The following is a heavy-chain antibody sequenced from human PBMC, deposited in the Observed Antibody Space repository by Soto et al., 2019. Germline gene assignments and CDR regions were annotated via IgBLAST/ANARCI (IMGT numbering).Heavy chain of an antibody. V-gene: IGHV4-61*03. CDR2: IYYTGST. CDR3: VREGPLHAPV. Sequence: QVQLRESGPGLVKPSDTLSLTCIVSGDSVTTTNYYWNWMRQPPGKGLEWIGYIYYTGSTNYNPSLRSRINMSVDTSNNHFSLNLNFVTAADTAVYYCVREGPLHAPVWGQGTLVTVSS. J-gene: IGHJ4*02. CDR1: GDSVTTTNYY.